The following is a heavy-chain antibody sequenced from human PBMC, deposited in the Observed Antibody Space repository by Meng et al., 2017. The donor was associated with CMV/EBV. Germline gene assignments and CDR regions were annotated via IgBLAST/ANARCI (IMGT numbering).Heavy chain of an antibody. J-gene: IGHJ6*02. D-gene: IGHD6-25*01. CDR2: IYSGGST. CDR1: GFTVSSNY. Sequence: GGSLRLSCAASGFTVSSNYMSWVRQAPGKGLEWVSVIYSGGSTYYADSVKGRFTIPRDNSKNTLYLQMNSLRAEDTAVYYCATSGGYYYYGMDVWGQGTTVTVSS. V-gene: IGHV3-53*01. CDR3: ATSGGYYYYGMDV.